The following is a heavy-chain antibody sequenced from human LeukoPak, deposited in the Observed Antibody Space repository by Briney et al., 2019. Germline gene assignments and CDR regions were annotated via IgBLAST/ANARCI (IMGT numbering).Heavy chain of an antibody. J-gene: IGHJ4*02. CDR2: IYYSGST. CDR3: ARAYCSGGSCYLFDY. D-gene: IGHD2-15*01. CDR1: GGSISSSSYY. V-gene: IGHV4-39*07. Sequence: PSETLSLTCTVSGGSISSSSYYWGWIRQPPGKGLEWIGSIYYSGSTYYNPSLKSRVTISVDTSKNQFSLKLSSVTAADTAVYYCARAYCSGGSCYLFDYWGQGTLVTVSS.